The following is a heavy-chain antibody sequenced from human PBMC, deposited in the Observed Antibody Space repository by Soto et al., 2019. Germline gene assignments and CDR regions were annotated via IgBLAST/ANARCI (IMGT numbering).Heavy chain of an antibody. J-gene: IGHJ2*01. CDR2: LSTSGRT. V-gene: IGHV4-4*07. CDR1: GDSIGNFY. Sequence: ILSLTCTVSGDSIGNFYWSWVRQPAGKGLESIGRLSTSGRTNYSPSLQSRVTMSLDTSKNRFSLRLTSVSAADTAVYFCARGMGRYFDLWGRGTLVTVSS. D-gene: IGHD2-8*01. CDR3: ARGMGRYFDL.